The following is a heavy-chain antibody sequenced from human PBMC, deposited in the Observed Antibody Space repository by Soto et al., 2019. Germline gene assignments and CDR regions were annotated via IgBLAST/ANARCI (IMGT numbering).Heavy chain of an antibody. D-gene: IGHD6-19*01. CDR2: INPNSGGT. V-gene: IGHV1-2*02. J-gene: IGHJ5*02. CDR1: GYTFTGYY. CDR3: ARDTIAVAGPYSSWFEP. Sequence: QVQLVQSGAEVKKPGASVKVSCKASGYTFTGYYMHWVRQAPGQGLEWMGWINPNSGGTNYAQKFQGRVTMTRDTSISTAYMELSRLRSDDTAVYYCARDTIAVAGPYSSWFEPWGQGTLVTVSS.